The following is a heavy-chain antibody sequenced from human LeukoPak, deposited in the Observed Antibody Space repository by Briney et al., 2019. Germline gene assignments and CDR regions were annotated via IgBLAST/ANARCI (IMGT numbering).Heavy chain of an antibody. Sequence: PSETLSLTCAVYGGSFSGYYWSWIRQPPGKGLEWIGEINHSGSTNYNPSLKSRVTISVDTSKNQFSLKLSSVTAADTAVYYCARGYPSQTRYYYGSGSYGRTYYFDYWGQGTLVTVSS. J-gene: IGHJ4*02. CDR3: ARGYPSQTRYYYGSGSYGRTYYFDY. D-gene: IGHD3-10*01. CDR1: GGSFSGYY. V-gene: IGHV4-34*01. CDR2: INHSGST.